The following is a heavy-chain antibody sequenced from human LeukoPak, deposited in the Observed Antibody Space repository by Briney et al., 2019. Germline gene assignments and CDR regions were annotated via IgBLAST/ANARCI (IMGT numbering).Heavy chain of an antibody. Sequence: ASVKVSCKASGYTFTSYGISWVRQAPGQGLEWMGWISAYNGNTNYAQKLQGRVTMTTDTSTSTAYMELRSLRSDDTAVYYCARWYYYGSGTGNDAFDIWGQGKMVTVSS. J-gene: IGHJ3*02. CDR2: ISAYNGNT. D-gene: IGHD3-10*01. CDR1: GYTFTSYG. CDR3: ARWYYYGSGTGNDAFDI. V-gene: IGHV1-18*01.